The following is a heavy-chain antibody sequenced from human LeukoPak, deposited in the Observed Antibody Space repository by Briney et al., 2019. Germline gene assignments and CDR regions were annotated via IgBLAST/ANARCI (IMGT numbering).Heavy chain of an antibody. CDR1: GFTFSSYA. J-gene: IGHJ4*02. D-gene: IGHD3-9*01. Sequence: GGSLRLSCAASGFTFSSYAMNWFRQAPGKGLEWVAGISSGDRTFHAESVKGRFTISRDKSKDTLYLQMNSLRAEDTAVYYCVKDATASPYFHWFDNWGQGTQVIVSS. V-gene: IGHV3-23*01. CDR3: VKDATASPYFHWFDN. CDR2: ISSGDRT.